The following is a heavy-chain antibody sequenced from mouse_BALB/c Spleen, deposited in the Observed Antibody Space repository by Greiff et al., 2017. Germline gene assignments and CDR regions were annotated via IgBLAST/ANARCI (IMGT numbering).Heavy chain of an antibody. J-gene: IGHJ4*01. CDR1: GYTFTSYV. CDR2: INPYNDGT. Sequence: EVQLQQSGPELVKPGASVKMSCKVSGYTFTSYVMHWVKQKPGQGLEWIGYINPYNDGTKYNEKFKGKATLTSDKSSSTAYMELSSLTSEDSAVYYCARGNPGHYYAMDYWGQGTSVTVSS. D-gene: IGHD4-1*01. V-gene: IGHV1-14*01. CDR3: ARGNPGHYYAMDY.